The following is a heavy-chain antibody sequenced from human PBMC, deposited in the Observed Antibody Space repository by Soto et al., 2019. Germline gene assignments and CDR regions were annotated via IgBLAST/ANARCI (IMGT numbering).Heavy chain of an antibody. CDR2: ISYDGSNK. J-gene: IGHJ4*02. Sequence: VAVISYDGSNKYYADSVKGRFTISRDNSKNTLYLQMNSLRAEDTAVYYCANIVGANYDILTGYSRYWGQGTLVTVSS. D-gene: IGHD3-9*01. V-gene: IGHV3-30*18. CDR3: ANIVGANYDILTGYSRY.